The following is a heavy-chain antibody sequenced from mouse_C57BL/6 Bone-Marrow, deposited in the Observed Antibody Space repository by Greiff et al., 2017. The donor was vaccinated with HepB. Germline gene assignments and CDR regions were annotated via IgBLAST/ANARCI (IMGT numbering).Heavy chain of an antibody. CDR3: DSGGGFAY. CDR2: IWGVGST. Sequence: VQLQESGPGLVAPSQSLSITCTVSGFSFTSYGVDWVRQSLGKGLEWLGVIWGVGSTNYNSALKSRLSISKDNTKSQVFLKMNSLQTDDTAMYYCDSGGGFAYWGQGTLVTVSA. CDR1: GFSFTSYG. V-gene: IGHV2-6*01. J-gene: IGHJ3*01.